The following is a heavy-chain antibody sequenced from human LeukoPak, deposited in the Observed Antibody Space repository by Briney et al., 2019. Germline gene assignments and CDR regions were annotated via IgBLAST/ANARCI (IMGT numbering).Heavy chain of an antibody. J-gene: IGHJ5*02. D-gene: IGHD1-14*01. CDR3: AKGGPEASAGLSWFDP. CDR1: GYTLTELS. CDR2: FDPEDGET. V-gene: IGHV1-24*01. Sequence: ASVKVSCKVSGYTLTELSMHWVRQAPGKGLEWMGGFDPEDGETIYAQKFQGRVTMTEDTSTDTAYMELSSLRSEDTAVYYCAKGGPEASAGLSWFDPWGQGTLVTVSS.